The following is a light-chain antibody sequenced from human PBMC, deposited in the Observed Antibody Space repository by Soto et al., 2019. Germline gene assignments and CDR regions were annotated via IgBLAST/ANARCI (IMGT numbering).Light chain of an antibody. V-gene: IGLV1-47*01. CDR3: AAWDDSRSGVV. Sequence: QSVLTQPPSASGTPGQRVTISCSGSNSNIGRNYVYWYQQLPGTAPKLLIYRDTQRPTGVPDRFSGSKYGPSASRAINGLRSEDEADDYCAAWDDSRSGVVFGGGTKLTV. J-gene: IGLJ2*01. CDR2: RDT. CDR1: NSNIGRNY.